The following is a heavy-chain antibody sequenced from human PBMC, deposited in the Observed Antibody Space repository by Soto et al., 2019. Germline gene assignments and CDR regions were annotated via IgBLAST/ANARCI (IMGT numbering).Heavy chain of an antibody. J-gene: IGHJ5*02. Sequence: GESLKTSCKGSGYSFTSYWIGWVRQMPGKGLEGMGIIYPGDSDTRYSPSFQGQVTISADKSISTAYLQWSSLKASDTAMYYCARGRYCSSTSCYPARWFDTWGQGTLVTVSS. CDR1: GYSFTSYW. D-gene: IGHD2-2*01. CDR2: IYPGDSDT. V-gene: IGHV5-51*01. CDR3: ARGRYCSSTSCYPARWFDT.